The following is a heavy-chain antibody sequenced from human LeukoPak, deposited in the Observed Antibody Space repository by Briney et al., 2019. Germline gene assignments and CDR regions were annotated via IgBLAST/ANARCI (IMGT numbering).Heavy chain of an antibody. CDR3: ARDYSGEWEQLTGWWFDP. CDR1: GYTFINNW. D-gene: IGHD1-26*01. Sequence: ASVKVSCKASGYTFINNWMHWVRQAPGQGLEWIGLINPTGTGTLYAQKFQGRVTMTRDMSTSTDYMELSSLRPEDTAVYYCARDYSGEWEQLTGWWFDPWGQGTLVIVSS. V-gene: IGHV1-46*01. CDR2: INPTGTGT. J-gene: IGHJ5*02.